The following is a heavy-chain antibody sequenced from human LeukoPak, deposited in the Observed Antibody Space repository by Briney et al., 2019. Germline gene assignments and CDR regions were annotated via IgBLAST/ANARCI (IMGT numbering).Heavy chain of an antibody. Sequence: KPGGSLRLSCAASGFTFSDYYMSWIRQAPGKGLEWVSYISSSGSTIYYADSVKGRFTISRDNAKNSLYLQMNSLRAEDTAVYYCARGGRLGIVVVPAALNWFDPWGQGTLVTVSS. J-gene: IGHJ5*02. CDR1: GFTFSDYY. CDR2: ISSSGSTI. V-gene: IGHV3-11*04. CDR3: ARGGRLGIVVVPAALNWFDP. D-gene: IGHD2-2*03.